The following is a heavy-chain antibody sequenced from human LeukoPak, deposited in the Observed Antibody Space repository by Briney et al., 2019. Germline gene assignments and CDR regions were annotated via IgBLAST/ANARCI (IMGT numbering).Heavy chain of an antibody. CDR1: GGSISGHY. J-gene: IGHJ6*02. CDR2: IYYSGAT. CDR3: AIRRITIFGMDV. D-gene: IGHD3-3*01. Sequence: SGTLSLTCNVSGGSISGHYWTWIRQPPGKGLEFIGFIYYSGATNYNPSLKSRVTMSVDTSKNQLSLKLSSVTAADTAVYYCAIRRITIFGMDVWGQGTTVTISS. V-gene: IGHV4-59*08.